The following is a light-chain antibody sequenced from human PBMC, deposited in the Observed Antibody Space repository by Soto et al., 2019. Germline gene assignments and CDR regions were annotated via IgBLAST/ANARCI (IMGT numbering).Light chain of an antibody. CDR3: CSYAGSYTFGV. Sequence: QSALTQPRSVSGSPGQSVTISCTGTSRDVGGYNYVSWYQQHPGKAPKLMIYDVSKRPSGVPDRFSGSNSGNTASLTISGLQAEDEADYYCCSYAGSYTFGVFGTGTKVTVL. J-gene: IGLJ1*01. V-gene: IGLV2-11*01. CDR1: SRDVGGYNY. CDR2: DVS.